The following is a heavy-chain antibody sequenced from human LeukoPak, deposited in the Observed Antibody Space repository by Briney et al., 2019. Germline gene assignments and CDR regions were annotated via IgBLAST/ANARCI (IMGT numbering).Heavy chain of an antibody. D-gene: IGHD3-10*01. CDR3: ARDSVRGVIMVAY. CDR2: LPYDGSYT. J-gene: IGHJ4*02. Sequence: GGSLRLSCAASGFTFSSYGMHWVRQTLGKGLEWVTFLPYDGSYTSYADSVKGRFTISRDNSKNTLYLQMNSLRAEDTAVYYCARDSVRGVIMVAYWGQGTLVTVSS. V-gene: IGHV3-30*02. CDR1: GFTFSSYG.